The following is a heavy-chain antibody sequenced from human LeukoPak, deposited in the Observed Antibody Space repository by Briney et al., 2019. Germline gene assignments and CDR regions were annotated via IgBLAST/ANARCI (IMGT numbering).Heavy chain of an antibody. D-gene: IGHD6-19*01. V-gene: IGHV3-21*01. J-gene: IGHJ3*02. Sequence: GGSLRLSCAASGLTFSSYSMNGVRQAPGKGLEWVSSISSSNSYMYYADSVKGRFTISRDNAKNSLYLQMNSLRAEDTAVYYCARDYFAVANNGDGFDIWGQGTMVTISS. CDR2: ISSSNSYM. CDR3: ARDYFAVANNGDGFDI. CDR1: GLTFSSYS.